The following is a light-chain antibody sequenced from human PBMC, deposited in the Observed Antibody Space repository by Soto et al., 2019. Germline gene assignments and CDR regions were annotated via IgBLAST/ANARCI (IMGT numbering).Light chain of an antibody. Sequence: EIVMTQSPATLCVSPGERATLSCRSSQSVSRNLAWYQQKLGQAPRLLIYDASARATGIPVRFSGSGSGTEFTLTISSLQSEDFAVYYCQQYNNWPPWTVGQVTKVEIK. CDR2: DAS. CDR1: QSVSRN. V-gene: IGKV3-15*01. J-gene: IGKJ1*01. CDR3: QQYNNWPPWT.